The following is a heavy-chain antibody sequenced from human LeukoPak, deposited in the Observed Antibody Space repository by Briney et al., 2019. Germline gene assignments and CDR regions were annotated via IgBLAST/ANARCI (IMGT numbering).Heavy chain of an antibody. D-gene: IGHD6-13*01. J-gene: IGHJ4*02. CDR3: AKAYTNTWYAAFDY. CDR2: ISYDGSNK. V-gene: IGHV3-30*18. Sequence: GSLRLSCAASGFTFSSYGMHWVRQAPGKGLEWVAVISYDGSNKYYADSVKGRFTISRDNSKNTLYLQMNSLRAEDTAVYYCAKAYTNTWYAAFDYWGQGSLVTVSS. CDR1: GFTFSSYG.